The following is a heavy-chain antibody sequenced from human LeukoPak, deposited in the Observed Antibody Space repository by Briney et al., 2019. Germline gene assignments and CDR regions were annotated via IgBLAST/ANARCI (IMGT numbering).Heavy chain of an antibody. CDR2: ISYDGSNK. Sequence: PRGSLRLSCAASGFTFSSYAMHWVRQAPSKGLEWVAVISYDGSNKYYADSVKGRFTISRDNSKNTLYLQMNSLRAEDTAVYYCARDPSIRLTTSPDYWGQGTLVTVSS. D-gene: IGHD4-11*01. J-gene: IGHJ4*02. V-gene: IGHV3-30-3*01. CDR3: ARDPSIRLTTSPDY. CDR1: GFTFSSYA.